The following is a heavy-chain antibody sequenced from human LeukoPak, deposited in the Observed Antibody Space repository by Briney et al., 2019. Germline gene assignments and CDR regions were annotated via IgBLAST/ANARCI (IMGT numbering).Heavy chain of an antibody. V-gene: IGHV3-23*01. CDR2: INSSGSNT. CDR3: AKDLSNWNYRGGDS. J-gene: IGHJ4*02. D-gene: IGHD1-7*01. Sequence: GRSLRLSCAASGFTFRSYAMNWVRQAPGKGLEWVSAINSSGSNTYYADSVKGRFTISRDNSKNTLYLQMRSLRAEDTAVYYCAKDLSNWNYRGGDSWGQGTLVTVSS. CDR1: GFTFRSYA.